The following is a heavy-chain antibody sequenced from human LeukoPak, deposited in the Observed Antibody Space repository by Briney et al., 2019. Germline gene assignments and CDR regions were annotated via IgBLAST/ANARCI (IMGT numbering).Heavy chain of an antibody. D-gene: IGHD6-25*01. CDR2: IKTKADNYAT. Sequence: GGSLRLSCSASGLTFSVSAIHWVRQASGKGLEWVGRIKTKADNYATAYAASVKGRFTISRDDSTNTAYLQMNSLKTEDTAVYYCTHPAYYYNVDLWGKGTTVTVSS. V-gene: IGHV3-73*01. CDR1: GLTFSVSA. CDR3: THPAYYYNVDL. J-gene: IGHJ6*04.